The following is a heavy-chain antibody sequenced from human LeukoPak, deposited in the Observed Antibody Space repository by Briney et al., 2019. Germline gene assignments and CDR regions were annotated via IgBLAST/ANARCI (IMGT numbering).Heavy chain of an antibody. CDR3: AKVGGDSGWYFDY. D-gene: IGHD6-19*01. CDR1: GFTFSIYA. J-gene: IGHJ4*02. CDR2: IRDSGSST. V-gene: IGHV3-23*01. Sequence: PGGSLRLSCSASGFTFSIYAMNWVRQAPGKGLEWVSTIRDSGSSTYYADSVEGRFTISRDNSKNTLYLQMNSLRAEDTAVYYCAKVGGDSGWYFDYWGQGTLVTVSS.